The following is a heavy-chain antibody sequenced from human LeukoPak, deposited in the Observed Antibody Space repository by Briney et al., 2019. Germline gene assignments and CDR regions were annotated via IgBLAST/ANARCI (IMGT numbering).Heavy chain of an antibody. J-gene: IGHJ3*02. CDR2: ISSSSSYI. CDR3: ARDGGFCSSTSCYKDAFDI. Sequence: PGGSLRLSCAASGFTFSSYSMNWVRQAPGKGLEWVSSISSSSSYIYYADSVKGRFTISRDNAKNSLYLQMDSLRAEDTAVYYCARDGGFCSSTSCYKDAFDIWGQGTMVTVSS. V-gene: IGHV3-21*01. D-gene: IGHD2-2*02. CDR1: GFTFSSYS.